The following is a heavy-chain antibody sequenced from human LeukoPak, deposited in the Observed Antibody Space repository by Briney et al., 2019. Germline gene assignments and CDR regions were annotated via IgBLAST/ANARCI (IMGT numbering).Heavy chain of an antibody. CDR2: IYHSGST. D-gene: IGHD5-12*01. CDR3: ARAGWLRVFDY. V-gene: IGHV4-30-2*01. Sequence: SETLSLTCAVSGGSISSGGYSWSWIRQPPGKGLEWIGYIYHSGSTYYNPFLKSRVTISVDRSKNQFSLKLSSVTAADTAVYYCARAGWLRVFDYWGQGTLVTVSS. J-gene: IGHJ4*02. CDR1: GGSISSGGYS.